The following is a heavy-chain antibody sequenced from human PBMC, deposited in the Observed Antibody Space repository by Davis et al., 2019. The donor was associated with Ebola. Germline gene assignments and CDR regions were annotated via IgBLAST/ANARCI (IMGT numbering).Heavy chain of an antibody. CDR3: ARYAYSSGFYGMDV. CDR2: IYYSGST. D-gene: IGHD6-19*01. V-gene: IGHV4-61*01. CDR1: GGSVSSGSYY. J-gene: IGHJ6*04. Sequence: SETLSLTCTVSGGSVSSGSYYWSWIRQPPGKGLEWIGSIYYSGSTNYNPSLKSRVTISVDTSKNQFSLKLSSVTAADTAVYYCARYAYSSGFYGMDVWGKGTTVTVSS.